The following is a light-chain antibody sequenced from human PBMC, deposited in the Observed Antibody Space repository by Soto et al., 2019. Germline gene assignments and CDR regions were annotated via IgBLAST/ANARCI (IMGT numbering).Light chain of an antibody. CDR1: SSDFGGYNY. J-gene: IGLJ1*01. V-gene: IGLV2-14*03. CDR2: DVT. Sequence: QSVLTQSASVSGSPGQSITISCTGTSSDFGGYNYVSWYQQHPGKAPKLLIYDVTNRPSGISNRFSGSKSGNTASLTISGLQAEDEADYFCSSYTTTTTLYVFGTGTKVTVL. CDR3: SSYTTTTTLYV.